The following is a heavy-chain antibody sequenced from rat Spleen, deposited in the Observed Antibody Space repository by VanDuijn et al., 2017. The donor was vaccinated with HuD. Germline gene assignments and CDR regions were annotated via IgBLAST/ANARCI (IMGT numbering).Heavy chain of an antibody. J-gene: IGHJ2*01. CDR3: ARGNMDSTDYYHYFDY. V-gene: IGHV5-31*01. CDR2: ITHNDDNT. Sequence: EVQLVESGGGLVQPGRSLKLSCVASGFTCNNYWMTWIRQAPGKGLEGVASITHNDDNTYYPDSVMGRFTISRNNAKSTLYLQMDSLRSEDTATYYCARGNMDSTDYYHYFDYWGQGVMVTVSS. CDR1: GFTCNNYW. D-gene: IGHD1-6*01.